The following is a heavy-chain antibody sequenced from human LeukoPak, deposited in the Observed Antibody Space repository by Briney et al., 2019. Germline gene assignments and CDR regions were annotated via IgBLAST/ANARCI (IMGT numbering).Heavy chain of an antibody. J-gene: IGHJ4*02. CDR1: GFTFSDYY. D-gene: IGHD3-10*01. V-gene: IGHV3-11*04. Sequence: GGSLRLSCAASGFTFSDYYMSWIRQAPGKGLEWVSYISSSGSTIYYADSVKGRFTISRDNAKNSLYLQMNSLRAEDTAVYYCARDRGYGSGSWSPTDYWGQGTLVTVSS. CDR3: ARDRGYGSGSWSPTDY. CDR2: ISSSGSTI.